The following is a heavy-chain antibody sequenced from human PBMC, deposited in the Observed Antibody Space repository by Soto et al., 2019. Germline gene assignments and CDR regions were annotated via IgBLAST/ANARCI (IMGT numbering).Heavy chain of an antibody. D-gene: IGHD3-22*01. Sequence: ASVKVSFKASGGAFSSYAISWVRQAPGQGLEWMGGIIPIFGTANYAQKFQGRVTITADESTSTAYMELSSLRSEDTAVYYCERERFYYYDSDAFDIWGQGTMVTVSS. CDR2: IIPIFGTA. V-gene: IGHV1-69*13. CDR3: ERERFYYYDSDAFDI. CDR1: GGAFSSYA. J-gene: IGHJ3*02.